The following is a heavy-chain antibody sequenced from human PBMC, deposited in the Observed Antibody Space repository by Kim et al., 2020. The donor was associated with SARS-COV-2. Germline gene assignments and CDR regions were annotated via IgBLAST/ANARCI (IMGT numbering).Heavy chain of an antibody. CDR3: ARAPRSKGDWFDP. V-gene: IGHV3-21*01. D-gene: IGHD3-10*01. CDR1: GFTFSSYS. Sequence: GGSLRLSCAASGFTFSSYSMNWVRQAPGKGLEWVSSISSSSSYIYYADSVKGRFTISRDNAKNSLYLQMNSLRAEDTAVYYCARAPRSKGDWFDPWGQGTLVTVSS. CDR2: ISSSSSYI. J-gene: IGHJ5*02.